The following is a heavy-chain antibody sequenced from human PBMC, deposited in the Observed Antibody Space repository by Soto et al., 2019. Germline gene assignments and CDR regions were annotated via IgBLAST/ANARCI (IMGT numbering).Heavy chain of an antibody. CDR1: GFTFSSYG. J-gene: IGHJ5*02. CDR3: ATHRVPAAISFPLLNWFYP. Sequence: GGSLRLSCVASGFTFSSYGMHWVRQAPGKGLEWVAIISYDGSNTYYADSVKGRFTVSRDNSKNTLYLQMNSLRAEDTAVYYCATHRVPAAISFPLLNWFYPWSQGTLVTVSS. D-gene: IGHD2-2*01. CDR2: ISYDGSNT. V-gene: IGHV3-30*03.